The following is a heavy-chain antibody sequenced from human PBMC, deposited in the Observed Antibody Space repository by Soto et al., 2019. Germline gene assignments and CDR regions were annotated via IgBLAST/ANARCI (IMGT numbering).Heavy chain of an antibody. J-gene: IGHJ4*02. Sequence: SETLSLTCTVSGGSISSYYWSWIRQPPGKGLEWIGYIYYSGSTNYNPSLKSRVTISVDTSKNQFSLKLSSVTAADTAVYYCEREWYISNWYLDYWGQGTLFTVSS. CDR3: EREWYISNWYLDY. CDR2: IYYSGST. CDR1: GGSISSYY. V-gene: IGHV4-59*01. D-gene: IGHD6-13*01.